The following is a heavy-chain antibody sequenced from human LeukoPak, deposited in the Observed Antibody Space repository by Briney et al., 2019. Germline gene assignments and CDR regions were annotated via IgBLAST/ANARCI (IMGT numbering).Heavy chain of an antibody. V-gene: IGHV3-23*01. CDR3: ARGGSGWFGRTDY. D-gene: IGHD6-19*01. Sequence: GGSLRLSCAASGFTFSSYWMSWVRQAPGTGLEWISTLSGNSAEVFYADSVKGRFTISRDNSMNTLYLEMNSLRADDTALYYCARGGSGWFGRTDYWGQGTLVIVSS. CDR2: LSGNSAEV. CDR1: GFTFSSYW. J-gene: IGHJ4*02.